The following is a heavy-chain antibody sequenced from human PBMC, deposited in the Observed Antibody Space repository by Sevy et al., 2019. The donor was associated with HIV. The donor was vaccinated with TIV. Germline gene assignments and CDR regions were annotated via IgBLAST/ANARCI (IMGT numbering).Heavy chain of an antibody. CDR2: VYYVGNS. J-gene: IGHJ6*02. CDR3: ARVAGGENYDYGIDV. Sequence: SETLSLTYTVSGGSITSSGRYWGWIRQSPGKGLEWIGAVYYVGNSYANPSLTSRVTISADTSKNLFSLSLTSLTAADTAIYYCARVAGGENYDYGIDVWGLGTSVTVSS. V-gene: IGHV4-39*01. D-gene: IGHD2-21*01. CDR1: GGSITSSGRY.